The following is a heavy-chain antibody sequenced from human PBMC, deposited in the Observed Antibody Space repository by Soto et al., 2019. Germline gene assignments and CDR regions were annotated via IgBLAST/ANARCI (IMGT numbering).Heavy chain of an antibody. CDR3: ARDCTNFVCHAFHYYLMAV. CDR1: GGTFSSYA. D-gene: IGHD2-8*01. CDR2: IIPIFGTA. J-gene: IGHJ6*01. Sequence: SVKVSCKASGGTFSSYAISWVRPAPVQVLEWMVGIIPIFGTANSAQKFQGRVTITADKSTSTAYMEMSSLRSEDTAVYYCARDCTNFVCHAFHYYLMAVWGQRTTVTGSA. V-gene: IGHV1-69*06.